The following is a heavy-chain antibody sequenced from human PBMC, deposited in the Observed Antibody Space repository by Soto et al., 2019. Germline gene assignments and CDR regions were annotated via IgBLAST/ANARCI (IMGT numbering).Heavy chain of an antibody. V-gene: IGHV3-23*01. CDR1: GFIFSSFA. Sequence: GGSLSLSCAASGFIFSSFAMSWVRQTPGKGLEWVSNISNNGGSTRDADSVQGRFTISRDNARNTLYLQMNSLRDEDTAVYYCARDNNWSYDYWGQGILVTLSS. CDR3: ARDNNWSYDY. CDR2: ISNNGGST. D-gene: IGHD1-1*01. J-gene: IGHJ4*02.